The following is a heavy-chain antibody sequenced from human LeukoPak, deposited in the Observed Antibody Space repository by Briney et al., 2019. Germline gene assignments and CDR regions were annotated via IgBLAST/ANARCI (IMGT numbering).Heavy chain of an antibody. D-gene: IGHD6-19*01. J-gene: IGHJ4*02. Sequence: GASVKVSCKASGYTFTSYYLHWVRQAPGQGLEWMGIINPSGYSTNYAQKFQGRVTVTTDTSTSTVYMELSSLRSEDTAVYYCARGDSSGWSPDYWGQGTLVTVSS. CDR3: ARGDSSGWSPDY. CDR2: INPSGYST. CDR1: GYTFTSYY. V-gene: IGHV1-46*01.